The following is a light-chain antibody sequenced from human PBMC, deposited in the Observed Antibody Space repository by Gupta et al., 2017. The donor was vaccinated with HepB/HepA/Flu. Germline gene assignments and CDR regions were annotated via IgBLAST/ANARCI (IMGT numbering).Light chain of an antibody. J-gene: IGLJ2*01. Sequence: SYVLTQPPSASVAPGKTARITCGGNNIGSKSVHWYQQKPGQAPVLFIYYDSDRPSGIPERFSGSNSGNTATLTISRVEAGEEADYYCQVWDSSSDHLRVFGGGTKLTVL. CDR3: QVWDSSSDHLRV. CDR2: YDS. CDR1: NIGSKS. V-gene: IGLV3-21*04.